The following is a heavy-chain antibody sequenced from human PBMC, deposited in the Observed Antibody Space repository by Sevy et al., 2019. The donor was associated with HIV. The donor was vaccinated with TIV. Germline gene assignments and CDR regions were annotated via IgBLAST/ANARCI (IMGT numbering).Heavy chain of an antibody. Sequence: GGSLRLSCAASGFTFNDHYMDWVRQAPGKGLEWVGRVRNKANSYTTEYAASVKGRITISRDDSKNSVYLQMNSLKTEDTAVYYCARGSTFYGGNWGDYWGQGTLVTVSS. CDR1: GFTFNDHY. D-gene: IGHD7-27*01. CDR2: VRNKANSYTT. J-gene: IGHJ4*02. CDR3: ARGSTFYGGNWGDY. V-gene: IGHV3-72*01.